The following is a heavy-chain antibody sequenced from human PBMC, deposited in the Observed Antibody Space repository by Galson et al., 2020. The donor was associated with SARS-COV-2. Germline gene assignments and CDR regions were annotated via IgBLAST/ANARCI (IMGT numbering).Heavy chain of an antibody. Sequence: GESLKISCAASLFTFSNYAIHWVRQAPGKGLEWVAVTSYDGTYKYYADSVKGRFTISGDHFKNTMFLQMNSLRTDDTAMYYCASGGGSPGLAFDIWGQGTLVTVSS. D-gene: IGHD2-15*01. CDR1: LFTFSNYA. J-gene: IGHJ3*02. CDR3: ASGGGSPGLAFDI. CDR2: TSYDGTYK. V-gene: IGHV3-30*04.